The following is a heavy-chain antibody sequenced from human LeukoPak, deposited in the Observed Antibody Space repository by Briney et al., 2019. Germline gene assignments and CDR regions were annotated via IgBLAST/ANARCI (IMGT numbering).Heavy chain of an antibody. CDR2: IGVSGGST. CDR1: GFTFSSNG. Sequence: GGSLRLSCAASGFTFSSNGMSSVRQAPGKGLEWVSSIGVSGGSTYYADSVKGRFTISKDTSKSTLHLQMNSLIAEDTAVYYCAKPKGYCSGGNCYWYFDYWGQGTLVTVSS. CDR3: AKPKGYCSGGNCYWYFDY. D-gene: IGHD2-15*01. J-gene: IGHJ4*02. V-gene: IGHV3-23*01.